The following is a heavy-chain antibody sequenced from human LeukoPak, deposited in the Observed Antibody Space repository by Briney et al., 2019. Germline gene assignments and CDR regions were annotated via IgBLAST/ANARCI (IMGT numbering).Heavy chain of an antibody. V-gene: IGHV4-4*09. CDR3: VQTTGWPGFDF. D-gene: IGHD5-12*01. CDR2: IYNGVPT. Sequence: SDTLSLVCTTSGVSISRFYWNWVQQPPGKGLEWIGNIYNGVPTFFNPSLKRRVTISVETSKGQFSLHLASVTAEDTAVYYCVQTTGWPGFDFWGQGILVTVSS. J-gene: IGHJ4*02. CDR1: GVSISRFY.